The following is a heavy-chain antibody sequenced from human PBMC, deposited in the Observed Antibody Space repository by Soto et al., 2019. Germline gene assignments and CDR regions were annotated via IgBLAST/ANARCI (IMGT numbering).Heavy chain of an antibody. V-gene: IGHV4-4*07. CDR1: GGTISTSF. CDR3: AREGGNFHSSGSGVYHYYGVDV. Sequence: SETLSLTCTVSGGTISTSFWSLIRQPAGGGLEWIGRIYTTGSTNYNPSLKSRVTMSLDRSRNQFSLKVSCVASAYTAVYYCAREGGNFHSSGSGVYHYYGVDVGVRGSTVAASS. J-gene: IGHJ6*02. D-gene: IGHD3-22*01. CDR2: IYTTGST.